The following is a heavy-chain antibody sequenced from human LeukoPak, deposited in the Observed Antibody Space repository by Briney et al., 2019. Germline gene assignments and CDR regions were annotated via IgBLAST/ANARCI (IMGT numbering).Heavy chain of an antibody. Sequence: GGSLRLSCAASGFTFGNYAMSWVRQAPGEGLEWVSAIRGSGGSTYYADSVKGRFTISRDNSKNTLYLQMNRLRDEDTAVYYCAKDLVSGSYSTFDYWGQGTLVTVSS. CDR2: IRGSGGST. V-gene: IGHV3-23*01. D-gene: IGHD3-10*01. CDR3: AKDLVSGSYSTFDY. J-gene: IGHJ4*02. CDR1: GFTFGNYA.